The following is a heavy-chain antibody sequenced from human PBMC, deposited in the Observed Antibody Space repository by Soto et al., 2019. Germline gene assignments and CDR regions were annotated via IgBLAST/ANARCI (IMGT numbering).Heavy chain of an antibody. Sequence: EVQLVESGGGLVQPGGSLRLSCAASGFTVSSNYMSWVRQAPGKGLEWVSVIYSGGSTYYADSVKGRFSSSRDKSKNTLYLQRNNLRVEDTAVHYCAGGDCVYYCGSGSCEYWGQGTLVNVSS. J-gene: IGHJ4*02. D-gene: IGHD3-10*01. CDR3: AGGDCVYYCGSGSCEY. CDR1: GFTVSSNY. V-gene: IGHV3-66*01. CDR2: IYSGGST.